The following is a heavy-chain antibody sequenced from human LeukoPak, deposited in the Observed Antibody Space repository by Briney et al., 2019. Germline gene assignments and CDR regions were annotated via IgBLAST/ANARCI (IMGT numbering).Heavy chain of an antibody. D-gene: IGHD3-22*01. V-gene: IGHV1-46*01. CDR1: GYTFTSYY. J-gene: IGHJ4*02. CDR2: INPSGGST. Sequence: ASVKVSRKASGYTFTSYYMHWVRQAPGQGLEWMGIINPSGGSTSYAQKFQGRVTMTRDTSTSTVYMELSSLRSEDTAVYYCARAWYYDSSGSLGCSDYWGQGTLVTVSS. CDR3: ARAWYYDSSGSLGCSDY.